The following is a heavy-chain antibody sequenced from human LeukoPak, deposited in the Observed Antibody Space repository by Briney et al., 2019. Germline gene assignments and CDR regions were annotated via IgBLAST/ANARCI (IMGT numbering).Heavy chain of an antibody. J-gene: IGHJ6*02. D-gene: IGHD2-15*01. CDR1: GGSFSGYY. Sequence: SETLSLTCAVYGGSFSGYYWSWIRQPPGKGLEWIGEINHSGSTNYNPSPKSRVTISVDTSKSQFSLKLSSVTAADTAVYYCSGYDCSGGSCYRYYYYGMDVWGQGTTVTVSS. CDR2: INHSGST. V-gene: IGHV4-34*01. CDR3: SGYDCSGGSCYRYYYYGMDV.